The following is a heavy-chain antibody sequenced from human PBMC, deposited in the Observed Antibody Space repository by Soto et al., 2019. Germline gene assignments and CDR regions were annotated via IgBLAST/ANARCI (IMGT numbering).Heavy chain of an antibody. Sequence: PGGSLRLSCVASGFTFSTFAMTWVRQTPGKGLEWVATVGDDGFRTNVADSVKGRFIISRDNSKDTLSLEMSSLRVEDTGIYYCATKFRRYFDHWGQGVRVTVSS. CDR3: ATKFRRYFDH. CDR1: GFTFSTFA. V-gene: IGHV3-23*01. CDR2: VGDDGFRT. J-gene: IGHJ4*02.